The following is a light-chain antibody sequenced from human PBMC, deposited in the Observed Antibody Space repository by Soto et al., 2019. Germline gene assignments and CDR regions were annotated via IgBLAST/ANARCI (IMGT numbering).Light chain of an antibody. CDR3: AAWDDSLNGYV. CDR1: SSNIGSNT. V-gene: IGLV1-44*01. CDR2: SSN. Sequence: QSVLTQPPSASGTPGQRVTISCSGSSSNIGSNTVNWYQQLPGTAPKRLIYSSNQRPSGVPDRFSGSKSGTSASLAISGLQSEDEADYYGAAWDDSLNGYVFGTGTKVTV. J-gene: IGLJ1*01.